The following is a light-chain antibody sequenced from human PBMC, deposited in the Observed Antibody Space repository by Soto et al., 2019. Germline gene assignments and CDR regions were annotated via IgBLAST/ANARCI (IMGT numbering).Light chain of an antibody. CDR1: QSVGSS. V-gene: IGKV3-20*01. Sequence: DIVMTQSPLSLPVTPGEPASISCRASQSVGSSVAWYQQKRGQAHRLLIYGTYNRATGGIADRFSGSGSGTDFTLTISRLEPEDFAVYYCQYYGSSVTVAGGTKVDIK. J-gene: IGKJ4*01. CDR3: QYYGSSVT. CDR2: GTY.